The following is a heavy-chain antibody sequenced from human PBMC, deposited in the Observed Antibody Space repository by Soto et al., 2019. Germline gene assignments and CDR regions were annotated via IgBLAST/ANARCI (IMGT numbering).Heavy chain of an antibody. J-gene: IGHJ4*02. CDR1: GFTFSSYA. D-gene: IGHD6-19*01. V-gene: IGHV3-30-3*01. Sequence: QVQLVESGGGVVQPGRSPRLSCAASGFTFSSYAMHWVRQAPGKGLEWVAVISYDGSNKYYADSVKGRFTISRDNSKNTLYLQMNSLRAEDTAVYYCAERTGYSSGWPLTPTWGQGTLVTVSS. CDR2: ISYDGSNK. CDR3: AERTGYSSGWPLTPT.